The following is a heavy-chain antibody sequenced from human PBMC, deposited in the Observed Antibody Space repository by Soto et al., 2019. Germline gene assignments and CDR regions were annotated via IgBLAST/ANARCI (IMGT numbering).Heavy chain of an antibody. CDR2: ISWNSGSI. J-gene: IGHJ4*02. V-gene: IGHV3-9*01. CDR3: AKAAGSIFGVENYFDY. Sequence: GGSLRLSCAASGFTFDDYAMHWVRQAPGKGLEWVSGISWNSGSIGYADSVKGRFTISRDNAKNSLYLQMNSLRAEDTALYYCAKAAGSIFGVENYFDYWGQGTLVTVSS. CDR1: GFTFDDYA. D-gene: IGHD3-3*01.